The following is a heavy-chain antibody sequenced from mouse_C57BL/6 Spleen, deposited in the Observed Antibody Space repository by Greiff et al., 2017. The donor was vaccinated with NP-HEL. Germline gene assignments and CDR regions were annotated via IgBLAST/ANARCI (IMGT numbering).Heavy chain of an antibody. Sequence: VHVKQSGAELVRPGASVKLSCTASGFNIKDYYMHWVKQRPEQGLEWIGRIDPEDGDTEYAPKFQGKATMTADTASNTAYLQLISLTSEDTAVYYGTKITTVPHWYFDVWGTGTTVTVSS. J-gene: IGHJ1*03. D-gene: IGHD1-1*01. CDR3: TKITTVPHWYFDV. CDR1: GFNIKDYY. V-gene: IGHV14-1*01. CDR2: IDPEDGDT.